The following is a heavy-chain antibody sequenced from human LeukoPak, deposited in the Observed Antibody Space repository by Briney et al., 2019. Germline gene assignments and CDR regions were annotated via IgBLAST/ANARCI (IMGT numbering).Heavy chain of an antibody. Sequence: PSETLSLTCTVSGGSISSGGYYWSWIRQPPGKGLEWIGYIYYSGSTYYNPSLKSRVTISVDTSKNQFSLKLSSVTAADTAVYYCARVRYSSRSLHWGQGTLVTVSS. CDR3: ARVRYSSRSLH. CDR2: IYYSGST. V-gene: IGHV4-30-4*07. CDR1: GGSISSGGYY. J-gene: IGHJ1*01. D-gene: IGHD6-13*01.